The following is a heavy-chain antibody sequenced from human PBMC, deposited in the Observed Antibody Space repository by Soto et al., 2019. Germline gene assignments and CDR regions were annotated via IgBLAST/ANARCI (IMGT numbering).Heavy chain of an antibody. V-gene: IGHV1-8*01. J-gene: IGHJ6*02. CDR2: MNPNSGNT. CDR3: ASRDSSGQPRYYYYYGMDV. Sequence: ASVKVSCKASGYTFTSYDINWVRQATGQGLEWMGWMNPNSGNTGYAQKFQGRVTMTRNTSISTAYMELSSLRSEDTAVYYCASRDSSGQPRYYYYYGMDVWGQGTTVTV. D-gene: IGHD6-19*01. CDR1: GYTFTSYD.